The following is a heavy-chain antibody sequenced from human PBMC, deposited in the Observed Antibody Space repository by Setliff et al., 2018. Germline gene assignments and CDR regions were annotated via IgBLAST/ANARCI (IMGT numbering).Heavy chain of an antibody. D-gene: IGHD4-4*01. Sequence: SETLSLTCTVSSGSISSGSYYWSWIRQPAGKGLEWIGRIYTSGSTNYNPSLKSRVTISVDTSKNQFSLKLSSVTAADTAVYYCARARYSNFLNWFDPWGQGTLVTVSS. CDR1: SGSISSGSYY. V-gene: IGHV4-61*02. J-gene: IGHJ5*02. CDR2: IYTSGST. CDR3: ARARYSNFLNWFDP.